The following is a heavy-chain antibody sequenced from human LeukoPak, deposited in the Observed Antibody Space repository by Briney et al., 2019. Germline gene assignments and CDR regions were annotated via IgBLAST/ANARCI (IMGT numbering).Heavy chain of an antibody. V-gene: IGHV4-59*01. J-gene: IGHJ4*02. CDR3: ARDIAAAAHSFDY. Sequence: SETLSLTCTVSGESISGYYWSWIRQPPGKGLEWIGYIYYSGSTNYNPSLKSRVTISVDTSKNQFSLKLSSVTAADTAVYYCARDIAAAAHSFDYWGQGTLVTVSS. CDR2: IYYSGST. CDR1: GESISGYY. D-gene: IGHD6-13*01.